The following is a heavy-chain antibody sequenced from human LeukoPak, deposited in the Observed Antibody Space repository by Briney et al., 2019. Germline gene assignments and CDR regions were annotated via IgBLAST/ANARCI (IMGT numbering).Heavy chain of an antibody. J-gene: IGHJ6*02. CDR3: TTDPRGIVVVNYYYYGMDV. D-gene: IGHD2-2*01. V-gene: IGHV3-15*01. CDR2: IKSKTDGGTT. Sequence: GGSLRLSCAVSGITLSNYCMSWVRQAPGKGLEWVGRIKSKTDGGTTDYAAPGKGRFTISRDDSKNTLYLQLNSLKTEDTAVYYCTTDPRGIVVVNYYYYGMDVWGQGTTVTVSS. CDR1: GITLSNYC.